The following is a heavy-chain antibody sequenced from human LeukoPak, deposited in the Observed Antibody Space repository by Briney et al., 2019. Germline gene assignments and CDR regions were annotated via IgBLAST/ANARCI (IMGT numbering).Heavy chain of an antibody. D-gene: IGHD6-13*01. V-gene: IGHV3-74*01. CDR2: INSDGSTT. CDR3: ARDGAAANFDY. Sequence: GGSLRLSCAASGFTFSSYWMHWVRQAPGKGLVWVSRINSDGSTTNYADSVKGRFTISRDNAKNTLYLQMKGLRAEDTAVYYCARDGAAANFDYWGQGTLVTVSS. J-gene: IGHJ4*02. CDR1: GFTFSSYW.